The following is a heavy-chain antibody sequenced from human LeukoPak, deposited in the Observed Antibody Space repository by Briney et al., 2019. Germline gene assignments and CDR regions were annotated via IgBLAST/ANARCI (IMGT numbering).Heavy chain of an antibody. CDR3: ARDSLDSSGYFQH. Sequence: SETLSLTCTVSGGSVSSGSYYWSWIRQPPGKGLEWIGYIYYSGSTNYNPSLKSRVTISVDTSKNQFSLKLSSVTAAGTAVYYCARDSLDSSGYFQHWGQGTLVTVSS. CDR2: IYYSGST. D-gene: IGHD3-22*01. J-gene: IGHJ1*01. CDR1: GGSVSSGSYY. V-gene: IGHV4-61*01.